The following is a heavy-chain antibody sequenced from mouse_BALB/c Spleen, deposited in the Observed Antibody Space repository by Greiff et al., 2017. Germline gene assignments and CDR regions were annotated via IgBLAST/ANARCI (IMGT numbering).Heavy chain of an antibody. CDR2: IDPANGNT. V-gene: IGHV14-3*02. CDR3: ARKASGYPYAMDY. J-gene: IGHJ4*01. D-gene: IGHD3-1*01. CDR1: GFNIKDTY. Sequence: VQLQQSGAELVKPGASVKLSCTASGFNIKDTYMHWVKQRPEQGLEWIGRIDPANGNTKYDPKFQGKATITADTSSNTAYLQLSSLTSEDTAVYYCARKASGYPYAMDYWGQGTSVTVSS.